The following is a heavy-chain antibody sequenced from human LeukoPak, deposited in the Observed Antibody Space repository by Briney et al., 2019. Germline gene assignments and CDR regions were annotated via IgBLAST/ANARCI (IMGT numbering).Heavy chain of an antibody. CDR2: IRYDGSNK. D-gene: IGHD1-26*01. Sequence: SGGSLRLSCAASGFTFSTYGMHWVRQAPGKGLEWVAFIRYDGSNKYYADSVKGRFTISRDNSKNTLYLQMSSLRAEDTAFYYCAKDSGLVGTTDYWGQGTLVTVSS. CDR3: AKDSGLVGTTDY. V-gene: IGHV3-30*02. J-gene: IGHJ4*02. CDR1: GFTFSTYG.